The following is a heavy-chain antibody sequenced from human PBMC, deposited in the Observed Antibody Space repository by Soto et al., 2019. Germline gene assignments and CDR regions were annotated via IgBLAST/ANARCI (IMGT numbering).Heavy chain of an antibody. J-gene: IGHJ4*02. CDR2: ITDSGTGT. CDR1: GFTFSSCV. V-gene: IGHV3-23*01. Sequence: EVHLLESGGGLVHPGESLRLSCGASGFTFSSCVMTWVRQAPGKGLEWVSCITDSGTGTYYADSVKGRFTISRDNSKNTMYLQMNNLRAEDTGVYYCAKGLINGRWYAEGWGQGTLVTVSS. D-gene: IGHD6-13*01. CDR3: AKGLINGRWYAEG.